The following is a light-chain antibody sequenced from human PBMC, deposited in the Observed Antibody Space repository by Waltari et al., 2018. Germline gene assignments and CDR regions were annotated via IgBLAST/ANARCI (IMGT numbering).Light chain of an antibody. CDR1: QSTRNF. V-gene: IGKV1-39*01. J-gene: IGKJ1*01. CDR2: AAS. Sequence: DIQMTQSPSSLSASVGDRVTISCRPSQSTRNFLNWYQQKPGKDPKLLIYAASNLQSGVPSRFSGSGSGTDFTLTISSLQPEDFATYYCEQSYSSPRTFGQGTKVEIK. CDR3: EQSYSSPRT.